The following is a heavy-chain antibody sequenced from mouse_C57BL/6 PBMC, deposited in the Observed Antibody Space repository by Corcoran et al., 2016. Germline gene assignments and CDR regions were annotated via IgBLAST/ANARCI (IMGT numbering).Heavy chain of an antibody. CDR1: GYTFTDYY. CDR3: ARGGYYGKGDFDY. Sequence: EVQLQQSGPVLVKPGASVKMSCKASGYTFTDYYMNWVKQSHGKSLEWIGVINPYNGGTSYNQKFKGKATLTVDKSSSTAYMELNSLTSEDSAVYYCARGGYYGKGDFDYWGQGTTLTVSS. CDR2: INPYNGGT. D-gene: IGHD1-1*01. J-gene: IGHJ2*01. V-gene: IGHV1-19*01.